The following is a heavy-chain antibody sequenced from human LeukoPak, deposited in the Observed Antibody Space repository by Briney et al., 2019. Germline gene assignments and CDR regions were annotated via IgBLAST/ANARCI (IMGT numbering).Heavy chain of an antibody. D-gene: IGHD6-19*01. V-gene: IGHV4-34*01. CDR1: GVPFSNYY. CDR3: TRAVAGHPD. Sequence: PSETLSLTCTVSGVPFSNYYWSWVRQSPRQGLEWIGEINHSGYTNYNPSLKSRVTMSIDTSKNQFSLKLTSVTAADAGVYYCTRAVAGHPDWGQGILVTVSS. CDR2: INHSGYT. J-gene: IGHJ4*02.